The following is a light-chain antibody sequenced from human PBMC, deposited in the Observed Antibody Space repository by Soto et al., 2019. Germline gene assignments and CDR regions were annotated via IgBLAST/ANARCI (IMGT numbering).Light chain of an antibody. CDR2: SND. Sequence: HSVLTQPPSASGTPGQRVTISCSGTRFNIGSNTVNWYQQLPGTAPKLLISSNDRRPSGVPDRFSGSKSGTSASLAIRGLQSEDEADYYCAAWDDSVKGPVFGGGTKLTVL. J-gene: IGLJ2*01. CDR3: AAWDDSVKGPV. CDR1: RFNIGSNT. V-gene: IGLV1-44*01.